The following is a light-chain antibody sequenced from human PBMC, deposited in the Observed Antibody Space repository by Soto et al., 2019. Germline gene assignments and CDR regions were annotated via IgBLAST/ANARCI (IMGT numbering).Light chain of an antibody. CDR2: EVS. Sequence: SLLTQPPSASGSPGQSVTISCTGTSSDVGGYDYVSWYQQHPGRAPKLIIFEVSKRPSGVPDRFSGSKSANTASLTVSGLQAEDEADYYCYSYAGNKYVFGTGTKVTVL. CDR3: YSYAGNKYV. CDR1: SSDVGGYDY. V-gene: IGLV2-8*01. J-gene: IGLJ1*01.